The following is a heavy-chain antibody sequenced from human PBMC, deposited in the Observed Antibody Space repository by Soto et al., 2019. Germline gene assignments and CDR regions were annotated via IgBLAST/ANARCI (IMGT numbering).Heavy chain of an antibody. V-gene: IGHV4-31*03. CDR3: ARGYNYAGVFDF. Sequence: QVQLRESGPGLVKSSQTLSLTCTVSGGSISSGGYYWSWIRHHPGKGLEWIGYISYSGSTSNTPSLKSRLTIAPDASEDQFSLELTSVTAADTAVYYCARGYNYAGVFDFWGQGTLVTVSS. CDR2: ISYSGST. CDR1: GGSISSGGYY. J-gene: IGHJ4*02. D-gene: IGHD5-18*01.